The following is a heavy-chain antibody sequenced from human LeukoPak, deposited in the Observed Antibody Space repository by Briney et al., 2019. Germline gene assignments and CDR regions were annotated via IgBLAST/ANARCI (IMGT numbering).Heavy chain of an antibody. D-gene: IGHD5-18*01. CDR1: IDSFTNYY. Sequence: SETLSLTCAVYIDSFTNYYWNWIRQTPGKGLEWIGEVNDSGGTNINPSLRSRVTISVDTSKNQFSLKLSSVTAADTAVYYCARGDVDTEMVTGYYYYHMDVWGKGTTVTVSS. CDR2: VNDSGGT. CDR3: ARGDVDTEMVTGYYYYHMDV. V-gene: IGHV4-34*01. J-gene: IGHJ6*03.